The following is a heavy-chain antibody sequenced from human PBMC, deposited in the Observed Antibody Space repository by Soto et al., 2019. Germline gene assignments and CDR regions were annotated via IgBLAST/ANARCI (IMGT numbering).Heavy chain of an antibody. CDR3: ARTSVNCGSPGLVDY. V-gene: IGHV2-5*02. CDR2: LYWDDDK. Sequence: QITLKESGPTLVKPTQTLTLTCTFSGFSLSTSGVGVGWIRQPPGKALEWLAFLYWDDDKRYSPSLKSRLTTTKHTSKNQVLLTMTNMDPVDTTTYYCARTSVNCGSPGLVDYWGQGTLITV. J-gene: IGHJ4*02. CDR1: GFSLSTSGVG. D-gene: IGHD1-1*01.